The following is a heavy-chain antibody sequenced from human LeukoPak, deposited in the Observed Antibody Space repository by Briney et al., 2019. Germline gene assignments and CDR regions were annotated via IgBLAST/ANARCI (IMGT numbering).Heavy chain of an antibody. V-gene: IGHV3-23*01. Sequence: GGSLRLSCAASGFTFSSYAMSWVRQPPGKGLEWVSAISGSGGSTYYADSVKGRFTISRDNSKNTLYLQMDSLGAEDTAVYYFALHRPIFGVVIELPFDYWGQGTLVTVSS. CDR1: GFTFSSYA. J-gene: IGHJ4*02. CDR2: ISGSGGST. D-gene: IGHD3-3*01. CDR3: ALHRPIFGVVIELPFDY.